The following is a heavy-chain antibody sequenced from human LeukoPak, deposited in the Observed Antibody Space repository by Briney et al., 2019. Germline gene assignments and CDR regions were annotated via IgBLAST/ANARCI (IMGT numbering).Heavy chain of an antibody. D-gene: IGHD3-3*01. CDR1: GFSFSGYE. J-gene: IGHJ4*02. V-gene: IGHV3-48*03. Sequence: SGGSLRLSCAVSGFSFSGYEMNWVRQAPGKGLEWISYISSRGSATYYADPVKGRFIISRDDAKNSLYLQMNSLRAEDTAVYYCAREMEFTGYDFGLDYWGQGTLVTVSS. CDR2: ISSRGSAT. CDR3: AREMEFTGYDFGLDY.